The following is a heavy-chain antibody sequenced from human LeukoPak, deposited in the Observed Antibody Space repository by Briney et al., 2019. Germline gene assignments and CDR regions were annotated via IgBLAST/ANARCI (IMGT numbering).Heavy chain of an antibody. J-gene: IGHJ4*02. CDR1: GYSFTSHW. D-gene: IGHD6-6*01. V-gene: IGHV5-51*01. Sequence: GESLKISCKASGYSFTSHWIAWVRQMPGRSLEWMGMFYPGDSDVKYSPSFRGQVTISADKSITTAYLQWNSLKASDTAMYYCARQDGSSPRFDYWGQGTLVTVSS. CDR3: ARQDGSSPRFDY. CDR2: FYPGDSDV.